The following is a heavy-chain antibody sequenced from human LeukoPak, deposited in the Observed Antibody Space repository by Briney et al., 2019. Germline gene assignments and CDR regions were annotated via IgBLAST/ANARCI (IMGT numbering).Heavy chain of an antibody. CDR1: AGSISSGGYS. Sequence: SETLSLTCAVSAGSISSGGYSWSWIRQPPGKGLEWVGYIYHSRSIYYNPSLKTRFTISLDRSKNQFSLNLSSVTAADTAVYYCAREAPYYYDSSGYSSSYCYFDLWGRGTLVTVSS. D-gene: IGHD3-22*01. CDR3: AREAPYYYDSSGYSSSYCYFDL. V-gene: IGHV4-30-2*01. J-gene: IGHJ2*01. CDR2: IYHSRSI.